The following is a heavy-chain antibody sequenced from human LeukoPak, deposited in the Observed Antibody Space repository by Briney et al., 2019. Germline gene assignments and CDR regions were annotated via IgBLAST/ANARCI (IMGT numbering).Heavy chain of an antibody. CDR3: ARRDYYGSGSPDF. CDR2: INWNGDRT. Sequence: GGSLRLSCAASGFTFHDYDMSWVRQSPGKGLEWVSGINWNGDRTGYADSVKGRFPISRDNAKKSLYLQMNSLRAEDTALYYCARRDYYGSGSPDFWGQGTLVTVSS. CDR1: GFTFHDYD. V-gene: IGHV3-20*04. D-gene: IGHD3-10*01. J-gene: IGHJ4*02.